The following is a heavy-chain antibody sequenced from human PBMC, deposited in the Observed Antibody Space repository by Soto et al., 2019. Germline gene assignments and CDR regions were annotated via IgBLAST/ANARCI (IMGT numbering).Heavy chain of an antibody. Sequence: ASVKVSCKASGYTFTSYDINWVRQATGQGLEWMGWMNPNSGNTGYAQKFQGRVTMTRNTSISTAYMELSSLRSEDTAVYYCARGVSVAATDWFYPWGQGTLVTVSS. D-gene: IGHD2-15*01. V-gene: IGHV1-8*01. CDR2: MNPNSGNT. CDR3: ARGVSVAATDWFYP. J-gene: IGHJ5*02. CDR1: GYTFTSYD.